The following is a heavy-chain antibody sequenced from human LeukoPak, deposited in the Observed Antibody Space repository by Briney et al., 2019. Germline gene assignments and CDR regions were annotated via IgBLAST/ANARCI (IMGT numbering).Heavy chain of an antibody. Sequence: PGGSLRLSCAASGFTFSYYSMSWVRQAPGKGLEWVSFIGGSGSTTYYADSVKGRFTISRDNAKNSLYLQMNSLRPEDTGVYYCATFGHQWSLSYWGQGAPVTVSS. CDR1: GFTFSYYS. J-gene: IGHJ4*02. CDR2: IGGSGSTT. CDR3: ATFGHQWSLSY. D-gene: IGHD2-21*02. V-gene: IGHV3-48*01.